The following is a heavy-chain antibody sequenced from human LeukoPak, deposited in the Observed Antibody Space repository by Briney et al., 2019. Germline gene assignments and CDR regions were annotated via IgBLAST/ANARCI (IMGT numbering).Heavy chain of an antibody. CDR1: GYAFTFCD. J-gene: IGHJ4*02. D-gene: IGHD3-10*01. CDR2: ISAYNGNT. Sequence: ASVTVSFTSAGYAFTFCDISWVREGPGQGLEWMGLISAYNGNTNYRQKLQGRVTMTTDTSTSTAYMDLRSLRSDDTAIYYCARDSPDGSGTYYNDSPDYWGQGTLATVSS. CDR3: ARDSPDGSGTYYNDSPDY. V-gene: IGHV1-18*01.